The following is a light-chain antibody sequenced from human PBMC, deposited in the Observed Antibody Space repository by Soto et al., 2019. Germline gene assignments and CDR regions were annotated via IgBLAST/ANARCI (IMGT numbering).Light chain of an antibody. CDR1: QGVLDRSNNKNY. CDR3: QQYYAIPRT. J-gene: IGKJ1*01. Sequence: DIVMTQSPDSLAVSLGERAIINCKSSQGVLDRSNNKNYLTWYQQKPGQPPKPLIYWASTREFGVPDRFSGSGSGTDFTLTISSLQAEDVALYYCQQYYAIPRTFGQGTKVEIK. CDR2: WAS. V-gene: IGKV4-1*01.